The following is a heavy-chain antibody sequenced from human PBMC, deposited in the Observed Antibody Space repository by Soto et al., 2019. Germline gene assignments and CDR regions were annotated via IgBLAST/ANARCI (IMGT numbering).Heavy chain of an antibody. Sequence: QITLKESGPTLVKPTQTLTLTCTFSGFSLTTSGVGVGWIRQPPGKALEWLALIYWDDDKRYSPSLKSRLTITKDTSRNPVVLTMTNMAPVDTATYFCAHRDGFGEFDYWGQGTMVTVSS. D-gene: IGHD3-10*01. CDR3: AHRDGFGEFDY. J-gene: IGHJ4*02. V-gene: IGHV2-5*02. CDR2: IYWDDDK. CDR1: GFSLTTSGVG.